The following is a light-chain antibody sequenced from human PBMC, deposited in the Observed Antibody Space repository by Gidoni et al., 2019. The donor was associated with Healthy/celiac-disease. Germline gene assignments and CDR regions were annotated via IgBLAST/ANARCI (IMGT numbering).Light chain of an antibody. CDR3: QKYNSAPQT. Sequence: DIQMTQSPSSLSASVGDRVTITCRASQGISNYLAWYQQKPGKVPKLLIYAASTVQSGVPSRFSASGSGTDVTLTSSSLQPEDVATYYCQKYNSAPQTFGPGTKVDIK. CDR1: QGISNY. J-gene: IGKJ3*01. V-gene: IGKV1-27*01. CDR2: AAS.